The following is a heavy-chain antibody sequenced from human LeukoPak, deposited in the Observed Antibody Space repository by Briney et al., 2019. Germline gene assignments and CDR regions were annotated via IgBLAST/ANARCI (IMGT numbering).Heavy chain of an antibody. J-gene: IGHJ6*02. D-gene: IGHD5-12*01. CDR2: MNPNSGNT. V-gene: IGHV1-8*01. Sequence: ASVKVSCKASGYTFTSYDINWVRQATGQGLEWMGWMNPNSGNTGYAQKFQGRVTMTRNTSISTAYMELSSLRSEDTAVYYCATGSDRGYDIGYGMDVWGQGTTVPVSS. CDR3: ATGSDRGYDIGYGMDV. CDR1: GYTFTSYD.